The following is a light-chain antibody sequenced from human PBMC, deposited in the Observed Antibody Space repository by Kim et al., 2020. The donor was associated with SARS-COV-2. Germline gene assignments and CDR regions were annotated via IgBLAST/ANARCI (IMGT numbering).Light chain of an antibody. CDR3: SSYTSSSTYV. CDR1: SSDVGGYNY. J-gene: IGLJ1*01. CDR2: DVS. V-gene: IGLV2-14*04. Sequence: GQSITVSCTGTSSDVGGYNYVSWYQQHPGKAPKLMIYDVSKRPSGVSNRFSGSKSGNTASLTISRLQAEDEADYYCSSYTSSSTYVFGTGTKVTVL.